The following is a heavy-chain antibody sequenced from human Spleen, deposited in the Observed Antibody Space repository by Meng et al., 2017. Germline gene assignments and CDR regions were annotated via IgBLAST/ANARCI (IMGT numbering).Heavy chain of an antibody. CDR2: IDPNNDHT. V-gene: IGHV1-2*06. D-gene: IGHD6-13*01. CDR1: GAAFSNYG. J-gene: IGHJ4*02. CDR3: ARDEDISAAGKLFGDY. Sequence: QVQLVQSGAEVKKPGSSVKVSCKASGAAFSNYGINWVRQAPGQGLEWMGRIDPNNDHTQYAQNFQGRVTMTSDTSISTVYMELNGLRSDDTAVYYCARDEDISAAGKLFGDYWGQGTLVTVSS.